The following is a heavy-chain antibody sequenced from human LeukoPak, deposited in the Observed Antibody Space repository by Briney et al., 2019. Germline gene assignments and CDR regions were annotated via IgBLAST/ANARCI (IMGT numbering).Heavy chain of an antibody. CDR1: GGTFSSCA. Sequence: SVKVSCTASGGTFSSCAISWVRQAPGQGLEWMGGIIPLFGAAQYAQRFQGRVTITTDEFTTTAYLELSSLRSDDTAVYYCARGAGTRPNHYWGQGTIPAVSS. CDR2: IIPLFGAA. CDR3: ARGAGTRPNHY. V-gene: IGHV1-69*05. D-gene: IGHD1-7*01. J-gene: IGHJ4*02.